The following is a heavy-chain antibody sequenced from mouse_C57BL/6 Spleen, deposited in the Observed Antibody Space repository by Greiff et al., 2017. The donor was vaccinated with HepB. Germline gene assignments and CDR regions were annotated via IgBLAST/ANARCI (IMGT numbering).Heavy chain of an antibody. CDR2: INPGSGGT. CDR1: GYAFTNYL. V-gene: IGHV1-54*01. CDR3: ARSSGVRREPGYYAMDH. Sequence: QVQLKESGAELVRPGTSVKVSCKASGYAFTNYLIEWVKQRPGQGLEWIGVINPGSGGTNYNEKFKGKATLTADKSSSTAYMQLSSLTSEDSAVYFCARSSGVRREPGYYAMDHWGQGTSVTVSS. J-gene: IGHJ4*01. D-gene: IGHD2-14*01.